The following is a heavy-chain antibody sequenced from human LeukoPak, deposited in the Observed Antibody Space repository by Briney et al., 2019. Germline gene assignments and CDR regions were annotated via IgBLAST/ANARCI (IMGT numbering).Heavy chain of an antibody. Sequence: GGSLRLSCAASGFTVSGNYMSWVRQAPGKGLEWVSAIYNDGHTFYADSVKGRFTISRDNSKNTLYLQMNSLRVEDTAIYYCVREGGLGYCNNNCCPGSYWGQGTLVTVSS. CDR2: IYNDGHT. J-gene: IGHJ4*02. CDR3: VREGGLGYCNNNCCPGSY. D-gene: IGHD2-8*01. CDR1: GFTVSGNY. V-gene: IGHV3-66*01.